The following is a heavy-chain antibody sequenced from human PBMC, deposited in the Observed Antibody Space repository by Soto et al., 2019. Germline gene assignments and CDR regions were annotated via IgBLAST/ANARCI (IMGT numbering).Heavy chain of an antibody. D-gene: IGHD3-16*01. Sequence: GGSLRLSCAASGFTFSSYAMSWVRQAPGKGLEWVSAISGSGGSTYYADSVKGRFTISRDKSKNTLYLQMNSLRAEDTAVYYCAKDLKPLMITFGGVTYDYWGQGTLVTVSS. CDR2: ISGSGGST. J-gene: IGHJ4*02. V-gene: IGHV3-23*01. CDR1: GFTFSSYA. CDR3: AKDLKPLMITFGGVTYDY.